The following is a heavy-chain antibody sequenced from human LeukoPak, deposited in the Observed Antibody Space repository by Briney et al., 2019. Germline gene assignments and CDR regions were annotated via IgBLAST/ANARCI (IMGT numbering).Heavy chain of an antibody. J-gene: IGHJ4*02. Sequence: GGSLRLSCAATGFTFRDYAMSWVRQAPGKGLEWVSGISKDGGTFYTDSVKGRFTISRDNSKNTLYLHMSSLGAADTAIYYCAKEIGAIGRPAVDYWGQGTLVTVSS. V-gene: IGHV3-23*01. CDR1: GFTFRDYA. D-gene: IGHD6-6*01. CDR3: AKEIGAIGRPAVDY. CDR2: ISKDGGT.